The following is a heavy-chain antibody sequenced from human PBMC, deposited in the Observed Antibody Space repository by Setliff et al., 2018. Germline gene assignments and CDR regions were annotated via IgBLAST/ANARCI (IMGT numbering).Heavy chain of an antibody. J-gene: IGHJ4*02. V-gene: IGHV1-69*13. Sequence: SVKVSCKASGGTFNTYGLSWVRQAPGQGLVWMGGIIPIIGEPNYAQKFQGRVTITADESTSTAYMELRSLKSEDTAVYYCAREALQRAGLYFFDIWGQGMLVTSPQ. CDR1: GGTFNTYG. D-gene: IGHD3-10*01. CDR3: AREALQRAGLYFFDI. CDR2: IIPIIGEP.